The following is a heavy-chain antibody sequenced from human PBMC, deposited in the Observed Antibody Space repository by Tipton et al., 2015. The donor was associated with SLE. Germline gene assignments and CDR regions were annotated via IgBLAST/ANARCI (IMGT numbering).Heavy chain of an antibody. J-gene: IGHJ3*02. CDR3: ASGGDGYNFTFDI. V-gene: IGHV4-59*07. D-gene: IGHD5-24*01. Sequence: TLSLTCTVSGGSISSYYWSWIRQPPGKGLEWIGYIYYSGSTNYNPSLKSRVIISVDTSKNQFSLKLSSVTAADTAVYYCASGGDGYNFTFDIWGQGTMVTVSS. CDR1: GGSISSYY. CDR2: IYYSGST.